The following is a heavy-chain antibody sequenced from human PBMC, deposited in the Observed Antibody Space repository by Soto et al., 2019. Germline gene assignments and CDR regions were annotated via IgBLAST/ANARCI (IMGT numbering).Heavy chain of an antibody. Sequence: GGSLRLSCAASGFTFRNYGMNWVRQAPGKGLEWVSYIGIGSSTTYYADSVKGRFTISRDNAKNSLYLQMNSLRAEDTAVYYCAEDSYYHDSTGYYIFDYWGQGTLVTVSS. CDR1: GFTFRNYG. D-gene: IGHD3-22*01. CDR2: IGIGSSTT. CDR3: AEDSYYHDSTGYYIFDY. J-gene: IGHJ4*02. V-gene: IGHV3-48*01.